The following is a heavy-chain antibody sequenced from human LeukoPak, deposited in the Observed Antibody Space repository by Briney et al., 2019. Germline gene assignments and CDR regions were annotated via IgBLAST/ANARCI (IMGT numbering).Heavy chain of an antibody. CDR1: GFIFTNYF. D-gene: IGHD3-3*01. V-gene: IGHV3-7*01. J-gene: IGHJ4*02. Sequence: GGSLRLSCAASGFIFTNYFMSWVRQAPGKGLEWVASIKHDGSEKYYVDSVRGRFTISRDNTMNSLYLQMSSLRAEDTAVYYCATDRGWRTSGYYLHYFEYWGQGTLVTYSS. CDR3: ATDRGWRTSGYYLHYFEY. CDR2: IKHDGSEK.